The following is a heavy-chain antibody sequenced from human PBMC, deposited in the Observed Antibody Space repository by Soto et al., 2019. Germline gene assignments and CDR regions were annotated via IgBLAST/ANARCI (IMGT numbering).Heavy chain of an antibody. CDR3: TRYPITIFGVVKAAFDI. D-gene: IGHD3-3*01. Sequence: GGSLRLSCTASGFTFGDYAMSWFRQAPGKGLEWVGFIRSKAYGGTTEYAASVKGRFTISRDDSKSIAYLQMNSLKTEDTAVYYCTRYPITIFGVVKAAFDIWGQGTMVTVSS. CDR2: IRSKAYGGTT. J-gene: IGHJ3*02. V-gene: IGHV3-49*03. CDR1: GFTFGDYA.